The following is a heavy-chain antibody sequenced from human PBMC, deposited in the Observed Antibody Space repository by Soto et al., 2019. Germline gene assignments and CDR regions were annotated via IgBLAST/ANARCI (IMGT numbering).Heavy chain of an antibody. CDR2: ISAYNGNT. Sequence: ASVKVSCKASGYTFTSYGISWVRQAPGQGLEWMGWISAYNGNTNYAQKLQGRVTMTTHTSTSTAYMELRSLSSDDTAVYYCARDGSGIPIFGGVDYYYGMDVWGQGTTVTVSS. CDR3: ARDGSGIPIFGGVDYYYGMDV. V-gene: IGHV1-18*01. D-gene: IGHD3-3*01. CDR1: GYTFTSYG. J-gene: IGHJ6*02.